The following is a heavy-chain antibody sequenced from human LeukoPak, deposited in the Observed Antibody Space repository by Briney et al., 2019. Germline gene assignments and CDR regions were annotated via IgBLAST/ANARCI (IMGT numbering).Heavy chain of an antibody. J-gene: IGHJ5*02. CDR1: GYTFTTYD. D-gene: IGHD3-22*01. Sequence: ASVKVSCKASGYTFTTYDINWVRQTTGQGLEWMGRMNPNTGNTGHAQKFQGRVTMTTDTSTSTAYMELRSLRSDDTAVYYCARDQPYYYDSSGYYYVSWFDPWGQGTLVTVSS. V-gene: IGHV1-8*02. CDR2: MNPNTGNT. CDR3: ARDQPYYYDSSGYYYVSWFDP.